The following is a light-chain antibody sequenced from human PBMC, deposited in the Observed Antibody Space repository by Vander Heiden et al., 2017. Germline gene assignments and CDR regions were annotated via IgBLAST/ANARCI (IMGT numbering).Light chain of an antibody. V-gene: IGLV3-9*01. J-gene: IGLJ3*02. CDR1: DIGSRH. Sequence: SSELTQSPPLSSALGQTGTITCEGHDIGSRHVHWYQRKPGQAPVLVIYDDDYRPSGIPERFSGSNSGNTATLTISRAQAGDEADYFCQVRDSSTNWVFGGGTKMTVL. CDR3: QVRDSSTNWV. CDR2: DDD.